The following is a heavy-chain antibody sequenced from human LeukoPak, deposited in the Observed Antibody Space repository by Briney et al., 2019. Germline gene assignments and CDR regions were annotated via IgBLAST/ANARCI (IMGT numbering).Heavy chain of an antibody. J-gene: IGHJ1*01. CDR3: ARYDYGGNREYFQH. D-gene: IGHD4-23*01. V-gene: IGHV4-39*01. Sequence: PSETLSLTCTVSGGSISSSSYYWGWIRQPPGKGLEWIGSIYYSGSTYYNPSLKSRVTISVDTSKNQFSLKRSAVTAADTAVYYCARYDYGGNREYFQHWGQGTLVTVSS. CDR2: IYYSGST. CDR1: GGSISSSSYY.